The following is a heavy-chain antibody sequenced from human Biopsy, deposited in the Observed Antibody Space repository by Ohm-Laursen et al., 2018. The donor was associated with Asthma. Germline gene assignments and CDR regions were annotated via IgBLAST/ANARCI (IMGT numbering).Heavy chain of an antibody. Sequence: TLSLTCSLSSGSGGYMRSDNYYWGWIRQPPGKGLEWIGSIYYSGTTYYNPSLESRVTVSADTSKNQFSLKLPSVTAADTAVYYCVRGSSSWHHGPFHYYYGLDVWGQGTTATVSS. V-gene: IGHV4-39*01. CDR2: IYYSGTT. D-gene: IGHD6-13*01. CDR1: SGSGGYMRSDNYY. CDR3: VRGSSSWHHGPFHYYYGLDV. J-gene: IGHJ6*02.